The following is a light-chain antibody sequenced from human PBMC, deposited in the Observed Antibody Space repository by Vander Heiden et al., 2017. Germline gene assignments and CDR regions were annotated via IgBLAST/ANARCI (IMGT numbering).Light chain of an antibody. CDR1: SSDVGGHKY. CDR2: DVS. J-gene: IGLJ2*01. V-gene: IGLV2-14*01. Sequence: QSALTQPASVCGSPGQSITISCTGTSSDVGGHKYVSWYQQHPCKAPKLLIYDVSNRPSWVSNRFSGSKSGNTASLTISGLQAEDEADYYCSSYTSSSTLVVFGGGTKLTVL. CDR3: SSYTSSSTLVV.